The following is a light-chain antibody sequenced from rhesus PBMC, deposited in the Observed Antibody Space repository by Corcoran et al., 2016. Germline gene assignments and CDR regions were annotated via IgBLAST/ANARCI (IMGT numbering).Light chain of an antibody. CDR2: HGS. J-gene: IGKJ4*01. CDR1: QSLLSSNGYNY. CDR3: MQALQTPLT. Sequence: DIVMTQTPLSLPVTLGEPASISCRSSQSLLSSNGYNYLNWYLQKPGQSPQLLIYHGSNRASRVPDRCSGSGSGTDFTLKISRVEAEDVGVYYCMQALQTPLTFGGGTKVEIK. V-gene: IGKV2-60*01.